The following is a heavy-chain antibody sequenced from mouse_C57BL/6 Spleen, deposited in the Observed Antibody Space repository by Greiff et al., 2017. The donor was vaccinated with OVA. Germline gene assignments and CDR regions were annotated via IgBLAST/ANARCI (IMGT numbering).Heavy chain of an antibody. Sequence: EVQLVESGGGLVKPGGSLKLSCAASGFTFSDYGMHWVRQAPEKGLEWVAYISRGSSTIYYADTVKGRFTISRDNAKNTLFLQMTSLRAEDTAMYYCARCWAYWYFDVWGTGTTVTVSS. V-gene: IGHV5-17*01. D-gene: IGHD4-1*01. J-gene: IGHJ1*03. CDR3: ARCWAYWYFDV. CDR2: ISRGSSTI. CDR1: GFTFSDYG.